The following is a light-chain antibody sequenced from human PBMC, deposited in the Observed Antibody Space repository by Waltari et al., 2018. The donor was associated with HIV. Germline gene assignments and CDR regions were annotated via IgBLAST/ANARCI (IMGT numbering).Light chain of an antibody. CDR3: QQCCEVPRT. CDR1: QSVLYGSNNKDS. Sequence: DTVMTQSPDSLVVSLGERATIDCKSSQSVLYGSNNKDSLAWYQQKPGQPPKLLIYCASARAAGVPDRFRGSGSVTDFTLTISCLQADGMAVYYWQQCCEVPRTVGQGTKVEI. CDR2: CAS. V-gene: IGKV4-1*01. J-gene: IGKJ1*01.